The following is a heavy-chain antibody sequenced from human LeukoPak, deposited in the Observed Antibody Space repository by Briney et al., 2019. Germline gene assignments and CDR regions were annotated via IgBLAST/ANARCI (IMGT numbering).Heavy chain of an antibody. CDR1: GFTISGYW. V-gene: IGHV3-74*01. CDR2: ISGDGSIT. Sequence: GGSLRLSCAASGFTISGYWMHWVRQAPGKGLVWVSRISGDGSITAYADSVKGRFTISRDTAKNTLYLQMNSLRTEDTAVYYCARGRAGSYYNHNDYWGQGTLVTVSS. J-gene: IGHJ4*01. D-gene: IGHD3-10*01. CDR3: ARGRAGSYYNHNDY.